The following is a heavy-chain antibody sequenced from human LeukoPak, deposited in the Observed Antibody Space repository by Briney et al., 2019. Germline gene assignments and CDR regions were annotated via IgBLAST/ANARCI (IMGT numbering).Heavy chain of an antibody. CDR2: IYYSGRT. D-gene: IGHD3-22*01. CDR3: ARYHDSSDY. CDR1: GGSISSSSYY. Sequence: SETLSHTCTVSGGSISSSSYYWGWIRQPPGKGLEWIGSIYYSGRTYYNPSLKSRVTISVDTSKNQSSLNLRFVTAADTAVYYCARYHDSSDYWGQGTLVTVSS. V-gene: IGHV4-39*01. J-gene: IGHJ4*02.